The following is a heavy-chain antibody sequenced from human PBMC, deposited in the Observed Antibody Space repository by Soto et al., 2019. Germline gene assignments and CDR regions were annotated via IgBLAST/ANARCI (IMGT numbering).Heavy chain of an antibody. CDR2: ISSSSSYI. V-gene: IGHV3-21*01. J-gene: IGHJ6*02. D-gene: IGHD3-3*01. CDR3: ARDPEWSWSGYHPGGMDV. CDR1: GFTFSSYS. Sequence: PGGSLRLSCAASGFTFSSYSMNWVRQAPGKGLEWVSSISSSSSYIYYADSVKGRFTISRDNAKNSLYLQMNSLRAEDTAVYYCARDPEWSWSGYHPGGMDVWGQGTTVTVSS.